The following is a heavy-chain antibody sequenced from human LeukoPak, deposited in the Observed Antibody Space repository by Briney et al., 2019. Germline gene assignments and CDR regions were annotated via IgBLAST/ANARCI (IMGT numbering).Heavy chain of an antibody. V-gene: IGHV3-21*01. CDR1: GFAFNTYS. CDR2: IFSSSTYI. D-gene: IGHD3-22*01. Sequence: PGESLRLSCAASGFAFNTYSMNWVRQAPGKGLEWVSFIFSSSTYIYYTDSVKGRFTISRDNAKNSLYLQVNSLRAEDTAVYYCARGAEYYDSSMPFDYWGQGTLVTVSS. J-gene: IGHJ4*02. CDR3: ARGAEYYDSSMPFDY.